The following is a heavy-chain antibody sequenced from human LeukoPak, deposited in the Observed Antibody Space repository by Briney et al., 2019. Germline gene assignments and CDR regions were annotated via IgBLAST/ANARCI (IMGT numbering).Heavy chain of an antibody. V-gene: IGHV3-48*04. CDR1: GFTFSSYS. J-gene: IGHJ2*01. CDR2: ISSSAGTI. Sequence: PGGSLRLSCAASGFTFSSYSMNWVRQAPGKGLEWISYISSSAGTIHYVDSVKGRFTISRDNAKNSLYLQMDSLRVEDTAVYYCATSVTRRRLDWFIDLWGRGTLVSVSS. D-gene: IGHD4-17*01. CDR3: ATSVTRRRLDWFIDL.